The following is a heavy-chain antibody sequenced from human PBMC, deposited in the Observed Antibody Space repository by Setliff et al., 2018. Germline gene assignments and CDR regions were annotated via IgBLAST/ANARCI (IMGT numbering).Heavy chain of an antibody. CDR1: GYTVTNYA. D-gene: IGHD3-3*01. CDR2: INTGNANT. CDR3: ARDLEQLNWFDP. V-gene: IGHV1-3*04. Sequence: ASVKVSCTASGYTVTNYAIHWVRQAPGQRPEWMGWINTGNANTKYSQKFQGRVTITRDASASTAYMELSSLRSEDTAVYYCARDLEQLNWFDPWGQGTLVTVSS. J-gene: IGHJ5*02.